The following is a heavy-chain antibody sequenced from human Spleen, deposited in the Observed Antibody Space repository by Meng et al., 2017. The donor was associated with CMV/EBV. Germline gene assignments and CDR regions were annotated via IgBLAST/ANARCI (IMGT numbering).Heavy chain of an antibody. CDR3: ARGVGAPGWFDP. Sequence: SCKASGYIFTGCYMRWVRQAPGQGLEWMGWINPNSGGTNYAHKFQGTITMTRETSIRTAYMGLNRLRSNDTALYFCARGVGAPGWFDPWGQGTLSPSPQ. D-gene: IGHD1-26*01. V-gene: IGHV1-2*02. CDR1: GYIFTGCY. CDR2: INPNSGGT. J-gene: IGHJ5*02.